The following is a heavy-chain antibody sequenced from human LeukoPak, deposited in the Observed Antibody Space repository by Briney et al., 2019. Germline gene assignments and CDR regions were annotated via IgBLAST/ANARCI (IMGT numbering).Heavy chain of an antibody. J-gene: IGHJ4*02. CDR1: GFSFSSSW. V-gene: IGHV3-74*01. CDR2: ISPDGSST. D-gene: IGHD1-1*01. CDR3: ARDHNYAFDN. Sequence: GRSLRLSCAASGFSFSSSWMLWVRQTPGKGLVWLSRISPDGSSTSYADSVKGRFTVSRDIARNTLSLQMNSLRVEDTAVYYCARDHNYAFDNWGQGTLVSVAS.